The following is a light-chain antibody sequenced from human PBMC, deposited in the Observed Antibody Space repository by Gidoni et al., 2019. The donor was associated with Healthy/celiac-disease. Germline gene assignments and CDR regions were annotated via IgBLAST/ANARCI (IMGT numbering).Light chain of an antibody. J-gene: IGKJ2*01. CDR2: GAS. V-gene: IGKV3-20*01. Sequence: EIVLTQSPGTLSLSPGERATLSCRASQSVCSSYLAWYQQKPGQAPRLLIYGASSRATGIPDRFSGSGSGTDFTLTISRLEPEDFAVYYCQQYGSSRSTFGQGTKLEIK. CDR1: QSVCSSY. CDR3: QQYGSSRST.